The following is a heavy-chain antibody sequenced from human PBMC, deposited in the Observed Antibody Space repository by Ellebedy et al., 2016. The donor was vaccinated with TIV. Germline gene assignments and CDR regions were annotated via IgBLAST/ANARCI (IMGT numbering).Heavy chain of an antibody. V-gene: IGHV3-30*04. CDR1: GLTFSTYA. J-gene: IGHJ4*02. Sequence: PGGSLRLSCAASGLTFSTYAMHRVRQAPGKGLEWVAVTSYDGSKKYYADSVQGRFTISRDNSKNTLYLQMNSLRAEDTAVYYCAREYCSGVSCYFDYWGQGTLVTVSS. CDR3: AREYCSGVSCYFDY. D-gene: IGHD2-15*01. CDR2: TSYDGSKK.